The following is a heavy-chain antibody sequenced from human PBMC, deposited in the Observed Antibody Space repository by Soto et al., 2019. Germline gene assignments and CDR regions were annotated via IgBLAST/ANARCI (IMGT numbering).Heavy chain of an antibody. CDR3: ARSDIVLMLYAIDP. J-gene: IGHJ5*02. Sequence: SETLSLTCAVYGGSFSGYYWSWIRQPPGKGLEWIGEINHSGSTNYNPSLKSRVTISVDTSKNQFSLKLRSVTAADTAVYYCARSDIVLMLYAIDPWGQGTLVTVSS. D-gene: IGHD2-8*01. CDR2: INHSGST. CDR1: GGSFSGYY. V-gene: IGHV4-34*01.